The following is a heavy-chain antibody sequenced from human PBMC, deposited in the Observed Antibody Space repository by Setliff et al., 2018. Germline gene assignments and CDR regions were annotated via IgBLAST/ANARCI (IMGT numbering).Heavy chain of an antibody. Sequence: SETLSLTCVVSGSPISSDYCWGWIRQPPGKGLEWIGTFSHSGSTYYNPSLKSRVIISADTSKGHFSLKLSSVTAADTAVYYCARGRAGHSGHWGQGTLVTVSS. D-gene: IGHD6-19*01. CDR2: FSHSGST. CDR1: GSPISSDYC. J-gene: IGHJ4*02. CDR3: ARGRAGHSGH. V-gene: IGHV4-38-2*01.